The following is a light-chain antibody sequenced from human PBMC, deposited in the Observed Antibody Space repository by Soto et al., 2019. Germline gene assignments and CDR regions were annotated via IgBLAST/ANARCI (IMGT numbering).Light chain of an antibody. J-gene: IGKJ5*01. CDR3: QQYGTSPIT. CDR2: GAS. V-gene: IGKV3-20*01. CDR1: QSVTSRY. Sequence: EIFVTQSPGAPSLAGGGRATLSWRASQSVTSRYLARYQQKPGQAPRLLIYGASNRATGIPERFSGSGSGTDFTLTISSLEPEDFAVYYCQQYGTSPITFGQGTRLEIK.